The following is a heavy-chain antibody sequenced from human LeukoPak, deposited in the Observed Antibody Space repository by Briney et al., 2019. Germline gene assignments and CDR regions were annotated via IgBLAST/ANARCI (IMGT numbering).Heavy chain of an antibody. J-gene: IGHJ4*02. Sequence: GASVKVSCKASGGTFSSYAISWVRQAPGQGLEWMGGIIPIFGTANYAQKFQGRVTITADESTSTAYMELSSLRSEDTAVYYCASPDYYDSSGYYYPFDYWGQGTLVTVSS. CDR2: IIPIFGTA. D-gene: IGHD3-22*01. CDR1: GGTFSSYA. CDR3: ASPDYYDSSGYYYPFDY. V-gene: IGHV1-69*13.